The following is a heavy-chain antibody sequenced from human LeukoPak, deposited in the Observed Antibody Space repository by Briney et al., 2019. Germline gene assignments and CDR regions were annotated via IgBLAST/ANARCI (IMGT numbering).Heavy chain of an antibody. D-gene: IGHD5-24*01. Sequence: GGSLRLSCAASGFTFSSYGMSWVRQAPGKGLEWVSAISGSGGSTYYADSVKGRFTISRDNSKNTLYLQMNSLRAEDTAVYYCAKDLGDGYNYFDYWGQGTLVTVSS. CDR3: AKDLGDGYNYFDY. V-gene: IGHV3-23*01. J-gene: IGHJ4*02. CDR2: ISGSGGST. CDR1: GFTFSSYG.